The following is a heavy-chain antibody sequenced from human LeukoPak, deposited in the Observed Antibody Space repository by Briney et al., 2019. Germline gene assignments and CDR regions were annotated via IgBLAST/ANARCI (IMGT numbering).Heavy chain of an antibody. CDR3: ARDSSIWFGDPPAQYNWFDP. CDR2: MNPNSGNT. Sequence: ASVKVSCKASGYTFTSYDINWVRQATGQGLEWMGWMNPNSGNTGYAQKFQGRVTMTRNTSISTAYMELSSLRSEDTAVYYCARDSSIWFGDPPAQYNWFDPWGQGTLVTVSS. V-gene: IGHV1-8*01. J-gene: IGHJ5*02. CDR1: GYTFTSYD. D-gene: IGHD3-10*01.